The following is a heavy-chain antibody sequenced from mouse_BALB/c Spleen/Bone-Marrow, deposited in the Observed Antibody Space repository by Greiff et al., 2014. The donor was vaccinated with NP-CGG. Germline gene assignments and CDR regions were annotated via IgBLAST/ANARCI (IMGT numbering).Heavy chain of an antibody. CDR3: ARVFYDSTPTY. V-gene: IGHV1-87*01. Sequence: VQLQQSGAELARPGASVKLSCKASGYTFTGYWMQWVKQRPGQGLEWIGIIYPGDGDTRYTQKFKGKASLTADKSSSTAYMQLRNLASEDSAVYYCARVFYDSTPTYWGQRTTPTVSS. CDR2: IYPGDGDT. D-gene: IGHD1-1*01. J-gene: IGHJ2*01. CDR1: GYTFTGYW.